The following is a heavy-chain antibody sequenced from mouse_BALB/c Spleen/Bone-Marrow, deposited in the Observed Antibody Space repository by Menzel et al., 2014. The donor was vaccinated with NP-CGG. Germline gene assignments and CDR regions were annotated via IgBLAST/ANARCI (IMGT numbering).Heavy chain of an antibody. V-gene: IGHV2-9*02. CDR3: ARADYYGSSSYYYAMDY. CDR1: GFSLTSYG. J-gene: IGHJ4*01. D-gene: IGHD1-1*01. CDR2: IWAGGRT. Sequence: QAQLKQPRPGLVAPSQSLSITCTVSGFSLTSYGVHWVRQPPGKGLESLGVIWAGGRTNYNSALMSRLSISKDNSKSQVFLKMNSLQTDDTAMYYCARADYYGSSSYYYAMDYWGQGASVTISS.